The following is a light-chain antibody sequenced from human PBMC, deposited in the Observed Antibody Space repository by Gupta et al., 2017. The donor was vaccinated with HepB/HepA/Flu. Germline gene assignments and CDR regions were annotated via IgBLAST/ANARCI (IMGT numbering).Light chain of an antibody. CDR3: QSYDSSLSGSV. V-gene: IGLV1-40*01. J-gene: IGLJ2*01. CDR2: GNS. Sequence: QSVLTQPPSVSGAPGQRVPISCTWCSSNIGAGYDVHWYQQLPGTAPKLLIYGNSNRPSGVPDRFSGSKSGTSASLAITGLQAEDDADYYGQSYDSSLSGSVFGGGTKLTVL. CDR1: SSNIGAGYD.